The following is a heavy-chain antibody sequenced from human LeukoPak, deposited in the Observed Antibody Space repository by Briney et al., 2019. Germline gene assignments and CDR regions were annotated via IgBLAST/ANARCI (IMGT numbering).Heavy chain of an antibody. CDR3: ARARGSYYFDS. J-gene: IGHJ4*02. Sequence: GGSLRLSCAASGFTFSSYSMNWVRQAPGKGLDWVANIKQDGSETYYVDSVKGRFTISRDNAKNSLYLQMNHLRAEDTAVYYCARARGSYYFDSWGQGTLVTVSS. CDR1: GFTFSSYS. CDR2: IKQDGSET. V-gene: IGHV3-7*01. D-gene: IGHD3-10*01.